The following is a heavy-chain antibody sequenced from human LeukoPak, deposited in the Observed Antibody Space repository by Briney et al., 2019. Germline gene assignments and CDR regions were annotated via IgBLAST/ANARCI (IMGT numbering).Heavy chain of an antibody. V-gene: IGHV3-21*01. J-gene: IGHJ4*02. D-gene: IGHD3-10*01. Sequence: GGSPRLSCAASGFTFSSYSMNWVRQAPGKGLEWVSSISSSSSYIYYADSVRGRFTISRDNAKNSLYLQMNSLRAEDTAVYYCARAVQKAEDYWGQGALVTVSS. CDR3: ARAVQKAEDY. CDR1: GFTFSSYS. CDR2: ISSSSSYI.